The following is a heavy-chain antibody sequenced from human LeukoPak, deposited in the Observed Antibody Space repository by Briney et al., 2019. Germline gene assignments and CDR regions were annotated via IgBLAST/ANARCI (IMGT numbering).Heavy chain of an antibody. D-gene: IGHD6-13*01. CDR1: GFTFSSYS. Sequence: GGSLRLSCAASGFTFSSYSMNWVRQAPGKGLEWVSSISSSNNYIYYADSMKGRFTISRDNAKNSLYLQMNSLRAEDTAVYFCARATGYDATFDYWGQGTLVTVSS. J-gene: IGHJ4*02. V-gene: IGHV3-21*01. CDR3: ARATGYDATFDY. CDR2: ISSSNNYI.